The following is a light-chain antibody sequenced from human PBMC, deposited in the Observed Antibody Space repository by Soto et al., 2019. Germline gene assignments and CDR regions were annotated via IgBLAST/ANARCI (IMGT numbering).Light chain of an antibody. CDR3: QEYDSAPPIT. CDR1: QDISDY. Sequence: DIQMTQSPSSLSASVGDRVTITCRASQDISDYLAWYQQKPGKVPKLLIYAISIVQSGVPSRFSGSFSGTDFTLTISSLQPEDVATYYCQEYDSAPPITFGQGTRLEIK. V-gene: IGKV1-27*01. J-gene: IGKJ5*01. CDR2: AIS.